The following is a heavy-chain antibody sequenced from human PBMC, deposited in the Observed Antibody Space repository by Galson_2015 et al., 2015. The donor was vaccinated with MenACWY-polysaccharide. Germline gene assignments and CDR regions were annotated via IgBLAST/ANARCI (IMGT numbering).Heavy chain of an antibody. CDR2: ISGSGGDI. CDR3: AESSGTYDVFNF. D-gene: IGHD6-19*01. Sequence: SLRLSCAASGFTLRSYAMDWVRQAPGKGLEWVSAISGSGGDIYYAESVRGRFTISRDNSKNTLYLQMNTLRAEDTAVYYCAESSGTYDVFNFWGRGTVVTVSS. V-gene: IGHV3-23*01. J-gene: IGHJ3*01. CDR1: GFTLRSYA.